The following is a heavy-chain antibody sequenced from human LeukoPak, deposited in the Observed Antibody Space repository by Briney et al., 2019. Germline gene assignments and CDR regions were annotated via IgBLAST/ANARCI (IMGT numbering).Heavy chain of an antibody. J-gene: IGHJ3*02. CDR3: ARGPGMVYAPGDAFDI. CDR1: GFTFSSYW. V-gene: IGHV3-7*01. Sequence: GGSLRLSCAASGFTFSSYWMSWVRQAPGKGLEWVANIKQDGSEKYYVDSVKGRFTISRDNAKNSLYLQMNSLRAEDTAVYYCARGPGMVYAPGDAFDIWGQGTMVTVSS. CDR2: IKQDGSEK. D-gene: IGHD2-8*01.